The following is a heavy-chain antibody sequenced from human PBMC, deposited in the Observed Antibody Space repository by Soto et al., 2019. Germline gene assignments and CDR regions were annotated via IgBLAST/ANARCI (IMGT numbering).Heavy chain of an antibody. J-gene: IGHJ6*02. D-gene: IGHD2-2*01. CDR1: GFTFSNYE. Sequence: PGGSLRLSCAASGFTFSNYEMHWVRQAPGKGLEYVSGISNNGAHTDYAKSVKGRFTISRDNSENSLYLQMNSLRAEDTAVYYCARGTVGYCSSTSCSNYYYYGMDVWGQGTTVTVSS. V-gene: IGHV3-64*01. CDR3: ARGTVGYCSSTSCSNYYYYGMDV. CDR2: ISNNGAHT.